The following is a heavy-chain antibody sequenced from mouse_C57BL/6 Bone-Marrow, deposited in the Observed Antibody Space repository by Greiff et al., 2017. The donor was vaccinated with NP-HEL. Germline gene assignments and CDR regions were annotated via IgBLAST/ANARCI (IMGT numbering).Heavy chain of an antibody. J-gene: IGHJ4*01. CDR2: IRNKANGYTT. CDR1: GFTFTDYY. Sequence: EVKLVESGGGLVQPGGSLSLSCAASGFTFTDYYMSWVRQPPGKALEWLGFIRNKANGYTTEYSASVKGRFTISRDNSQSILYLQLTARRAEDGATYYCGRFATVVASDYYAMDYGGQGTSVTVSS. V-gene: IGHV7-3*01. CDR3: GRFATVVASDYYAMDY. D-gene: IGHD1-1*01.